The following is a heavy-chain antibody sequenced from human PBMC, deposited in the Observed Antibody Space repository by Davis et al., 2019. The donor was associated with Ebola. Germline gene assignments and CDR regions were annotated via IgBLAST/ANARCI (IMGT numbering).Heavy chain of an antibody. V-gene: IGHV3-30*04. CDR1: GFTFSSYA. Sequence: GGSLRLSCAASGFTFSSYAMHWVRQAPGKGLEWVAVISYDGSNKYYADSVKGRFTISRDNSKNTLYLQMSSLRAEDTAVYYCARGPQNVLLWFGESIGDSPLDYWGQGTLVTVSS. J-gene: IGHJ4*02. D-gene: IGHD3-10*01. CDR2: ISYDGSNK. CDR3: ARGPQNVLLWFGESIGDSPLDY.